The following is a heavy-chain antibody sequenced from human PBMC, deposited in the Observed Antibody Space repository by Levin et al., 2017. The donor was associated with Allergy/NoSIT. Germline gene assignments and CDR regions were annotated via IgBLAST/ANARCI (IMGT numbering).Heavy chain of an antibody. D-gene: IGHD5-18*01. V-gene: IGHV3-48*02. CDR2: ITSSSSTT. Sequence: SSETLSLTCAASGFTFSSYSTNWVRQAPGKGLEWVSYITSSSSTTNYADSVKGRFTISRDNAKNSLYLQMNSLRDEDTAVYYCARAAWVQLWSGWFDPWGQGTLVTVSS. CDR1: GFTFSSYS. J-gene: IGHJ5*02. CDR3: ARAAWVQLWSGWFDP.